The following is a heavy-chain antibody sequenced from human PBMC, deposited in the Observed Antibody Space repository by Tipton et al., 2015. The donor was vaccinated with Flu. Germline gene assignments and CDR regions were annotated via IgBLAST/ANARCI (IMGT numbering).Heavy chain of an antibody. CDR2: MEGSGGFRT. CDR1: GFPFSAHV. CDR3: AKRSDRAARRPFDF. D-gene: IGHD6-6*01. J-gene: IGHJ4*02. V-gene: IGHV3-23*01. Sequence: SLRLSCAASGFPFSAHVMNWVRQAPGKGLEWVSAMEGSGGFRTYYSDSVKGRFTISRDNSKNTLYLEMSSLRAEDTAIYYCAKRSDRAARRPFDFWGQGTFVTVSS.